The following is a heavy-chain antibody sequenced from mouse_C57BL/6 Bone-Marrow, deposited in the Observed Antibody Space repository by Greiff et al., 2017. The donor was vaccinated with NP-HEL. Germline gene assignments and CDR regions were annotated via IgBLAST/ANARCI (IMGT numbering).Heavy chain of an antibody. J-gene: IGHJ3*01. V-gene: IGHV1-50*01. CDR3: ARKAYYGRSYEFAY. D-gene: IGHD1-1*01. CDR2: IDPSDSYT. CDR1: GYTFTTYW. Sequence: QVQLQQPGAELVKPGASVKLSCKASGYTFTTYWMQWVKQRPGQGLAWIGEIDPSDSYTNYNQKFKGKATLTVDTSSSTAYMQLSSRTSEDSAVYYCARKAYYGRSYEFAYWGQGTLVTVSA.